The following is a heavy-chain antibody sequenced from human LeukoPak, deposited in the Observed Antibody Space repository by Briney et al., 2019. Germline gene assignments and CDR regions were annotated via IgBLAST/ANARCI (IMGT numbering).Heavy chain of an antibody. CDR3: AEGRANYYYYGMDV. CDR1: GFTFDDYA. Sequence: PGGSLRLSCAASGFTFDDYAMHWVRQAPGKGLEWVSGISWNSGSIGYADSVKGRFTISRDNAKNSLYLQMNSLRAEDTALYYCAEGRANYYYYGMDVWGQGTTVTVSS. CDR2: ISWNSGSI. V-gene: IGHV3-9*01. J-gene: IGHJ6*02.